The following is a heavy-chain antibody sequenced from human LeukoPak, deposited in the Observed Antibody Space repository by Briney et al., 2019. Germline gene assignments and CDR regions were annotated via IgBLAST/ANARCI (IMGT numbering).Heavy chain of an antibody. Sequence: ASVKVSCKASGYTFTSYYMHWVRQAPGQGLEWMGIINPSGGSTSYAQKFQGRVTMTRDTSISTAYMELSRLRSDDTAVYYCARAIAVAGTPYFDYWGQGTLVTVSS. D-gene: IGHD6-19*01. CDR2: INPSGGST. CDR3: ARAIAVAGTPYFDY. J-gene: IGHJ4*02. V-gene: IGHV1-46*01. CDR1: GYTFTSYY.